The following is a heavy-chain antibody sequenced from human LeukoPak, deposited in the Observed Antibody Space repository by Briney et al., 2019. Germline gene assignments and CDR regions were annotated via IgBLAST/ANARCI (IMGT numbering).Heavy chain of an antibody. J-gene: IGHJ4*02. CDR1: GGTFSSYA. CDR3: ARLMYYYDSTASDY. Sequence: SVKVSCKASGGTFSSYAISWVRQAPGQGLEWMGGIIPILGIANYAQKFQGRVTITADKSTSTAYMELSSLRSEDTAVYYCARLMYYYDSTASDYWGQGTLVTVSS. CDR2: IIPILGIA. V-gene: IGHV1-69*10. D-gene: IGHD3-22*01.